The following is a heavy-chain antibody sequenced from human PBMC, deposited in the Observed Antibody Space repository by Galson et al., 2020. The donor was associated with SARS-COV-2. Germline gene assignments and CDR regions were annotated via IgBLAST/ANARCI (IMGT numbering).Heavy chain of an antibody. V-gene: IGHV3-30-3*01. D-gene: IGHD1-26*01. J-gene: IGHJ3*02. Sequence: TGGSLRLSCAASGFTFSSYAMHWVRQAPGKGLEWVAVISYDGSNKYYADSVKGRFTISRDNSKNTLYLQMNSLRAEDTAVYYCARSGSGSYYSAFDIWGQGTMVTVSS. CDR3: ARSGSGSYYSAFDI. CDR1: GFTFSSYA. CDR2: ISYDGSNK.